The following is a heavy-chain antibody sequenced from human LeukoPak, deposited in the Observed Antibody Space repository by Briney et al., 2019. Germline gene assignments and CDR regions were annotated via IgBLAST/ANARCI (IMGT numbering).Heavy chain of an antibody. CDR3: AKDHHYGSGIYSMDV. V-gene: IGHV3-23*01. D-gene: IGHD3-10*01. CDR2: ISGSGGST. J-gene: IGHJ6*04. CDR1: GFTFSSYA. Sequence: SGGSLRLSCAASGFTFSSYAMSWVRQAPGKGLEWVSAISGSGGSTYYADSVKGRFTISRDNPKNTLYLQMNSLRAEDTAVYYCAKDHHYGSGIYSMDVWGKGTTVTVSS.